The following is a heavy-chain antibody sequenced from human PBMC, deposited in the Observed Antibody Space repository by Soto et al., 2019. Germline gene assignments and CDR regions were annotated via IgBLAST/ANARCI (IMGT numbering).Heavy chain of an antibody. CDR1: GYSFTDYH. J-gene: IGHJ6*01. CDR3: ARRNPTACSKRVCPYFYNHEMDS. CDR2: INPKSGGK. D-gene: IGHD5-18*01. Sequence: APVKVSCKASGYSFTDYHIHWARQAPGQGLEWLGRINPKSGGKSTAQKFQGWVTMTTDTSISTASMELTRLTSDDTAIYYCARRNPTACSKRVCPYFYNHEMDSCRQGPTVTASS. V-gene: IGHV1-2*04.